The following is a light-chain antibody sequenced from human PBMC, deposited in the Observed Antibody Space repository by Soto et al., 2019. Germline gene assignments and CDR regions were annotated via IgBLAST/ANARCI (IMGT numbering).Light chain of an antibody. CDR3: SSFAGNNNLV. J-gene: IGLJ2*01. CDR2: EVS. CDR1: SSEDGGYNY. Sequence: QSALTQPPSASGSARQSVTNSCTGTSSEDGGYNYVSWYQQHPGKAPKLVIAEVSKRPSGVPDRFSGSKSGNTASLTVSGLQAEDEADYYCSSFAGNNNLVFGGGTKLTVL. V-gene: IGLV2-8*01.